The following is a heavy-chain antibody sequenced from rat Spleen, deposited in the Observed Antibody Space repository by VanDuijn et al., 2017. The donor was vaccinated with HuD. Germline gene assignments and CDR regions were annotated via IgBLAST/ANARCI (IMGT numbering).Heavy chain of an antibody. CDR1: GFTFSDYY. CDR2: ISYDGSST. CDR3: AKVAYYGYTYGWYFDF. D-gene: IGHD1-9*01. Sequence: EVQLVESDGGLVQPGRSLKLSCAASGFTFSDYYMAWVRPAPTKGLEWVATISYDGSSTYYPDSVKGRFTISRDNAKSTLYLQMDSLRSEDTATYYCAKVAYYGYTYGWYFDFWGPGTMVTVSS. V-gene: IGHV5-29*01. J-gene: IGHJ1*01.